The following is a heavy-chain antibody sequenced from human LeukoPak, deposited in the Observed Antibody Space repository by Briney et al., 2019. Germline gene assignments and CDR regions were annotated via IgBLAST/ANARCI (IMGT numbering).Heavy chain of an antibody. CDR3: ARHAAQYYDFWSGYYTGSDAFDI. CDR1: GGSISSYY. D-gene: IGHD3-3*01. J-gene: IGHJ3*02. CDR2: IYTSGGT. V-gene: IGHV4-4*09. Sequence: SETLSLTCTVSGGSISSYYWGWIRQPPGKGLEWIGYIYTSGGTNYNPSLKSRVTISVDTSKNQFSLKLSSVTAADTAVYYCARHAAQYYDFWSGYYTGSDAFDIWGQGTMVTVSS.